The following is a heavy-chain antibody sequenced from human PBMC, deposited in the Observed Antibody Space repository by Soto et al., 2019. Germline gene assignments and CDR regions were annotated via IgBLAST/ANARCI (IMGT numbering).Heavy chain of an antibody. CDR3: AHRPDDSGYFDY. J-gene: IGHJ4*02. CDR1: GFSLSSTGVG. CDR2: IYWNDDK. Sequence: RPPLEPPTQPLTLTCSFSGFSLSSTGVGVGWIRQPPGKALEWVALIYWNDDKRYSPSLRSRLTITKDTSKNQVFLTVTNTDPVDTATYYCAHRPDDSGYFDYWGQGALVTVSS. V-gene: IGHV2-5*01. D-gene: IGHD3-22*01.